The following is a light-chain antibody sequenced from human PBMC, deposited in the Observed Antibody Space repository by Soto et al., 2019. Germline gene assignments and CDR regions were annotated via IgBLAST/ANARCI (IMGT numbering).Light chain of an antibody. CDR3: GSYTRSSTLYVV. V-gene: IGLV2-14*01. Sequence: QSALTQPASVSGSPGQSITISCTGTSSDVGGYNYVSWYQQHPGKAPKLMIYDVTNRPSGVSNRFSGSKSGNTASLTISGLQAEDEADYYCGSYTRSSTLYVVFGGGTKLTVL. CDR1: SSDVGGYNY. CDR2: DVT. J-gene: IGLJ2*01.